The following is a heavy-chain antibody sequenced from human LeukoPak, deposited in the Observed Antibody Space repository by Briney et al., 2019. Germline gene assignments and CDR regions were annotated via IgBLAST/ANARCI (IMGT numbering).Heavy chain of an antibody. Sequence: SVKVSCKASGGTFSSCAISWVRQAPGQGLEWMGGIIPIFGTANYAQKFQGRVTITADESTSTAYMELSSLRSEDTAVYYCARSSKTSAIFGVVIIGRGTFNWFDPWGQGTLVTVSS. CDR3: ARSSKTSAIFGVVIIGRGTFNWFDP. J-gene: IGHJ5*02. D-gene: IGHD3-3*01. CDR2: IIPIFGTA. CDR1: GGTFSSCA. V-gene: IGHV1-69*13.